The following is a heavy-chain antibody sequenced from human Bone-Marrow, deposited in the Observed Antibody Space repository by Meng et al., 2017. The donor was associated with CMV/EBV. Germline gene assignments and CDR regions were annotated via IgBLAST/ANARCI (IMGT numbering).Heavy chain of an antibody. CDR1: GFTFSSYW. D-gene: IGHD5-12*01. Sequence: GGSLRLSCAASGFTFSSYWMHWVRQAPGKGLVWVSRINSDGSSTSYADSVKGRVTISRDNAKNTLYLQMNSLRAEDTAVYYCARSQYSGSRSDYWGQGNLVNVDS. CDR3: ARSQYSGSRSDY. V-gene: IGHV3-74*01. J-gene: IGHJ4*02. CDR2: INSDGSST.